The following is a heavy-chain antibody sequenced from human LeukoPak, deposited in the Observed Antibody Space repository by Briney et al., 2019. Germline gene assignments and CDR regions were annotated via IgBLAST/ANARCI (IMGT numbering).Heavy chain of an antibody. CDR2: ISGSGGST. CDR1: GFTFSSYA. V-gene: IGHV3-23*01. CDR3: ARDKAVPGWTMIDAFDI. J-gene: IGHJ3*02. D-gene: IGHD3-22*01. Sequence: GGSLRLSCAASGFTFSSYAMSWVRQAPGKGLEWVSAISGSGGSTYYADSVKGRFTISRDNAKNSLYLQMNSLRAEDTAVYYCARDKAVPGWTMIDAFDIWGQGTMVTVSS.